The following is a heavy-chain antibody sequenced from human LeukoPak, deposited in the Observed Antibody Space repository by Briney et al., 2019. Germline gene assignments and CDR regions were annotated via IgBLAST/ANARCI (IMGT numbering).Heavy chain of an antibody. J-gene: IGHJ4*02. D-gene: IGHD6-19*01. CDR1: GGTFSSYD. V-gene: IGHV1-8*03. CDR2: MNPNSGNT. CDR3: ARGPGIAVAEFDY. Sequence: ASVKVSCKASGGTFSSYDINWVRQATGQGLEWMGWMNPNSGNTGYAQKFQGRVTITRNTSISTAYMELSSLRSEDTAVYYCARGPGIAVAEFDYWGQGTLVTVSS.